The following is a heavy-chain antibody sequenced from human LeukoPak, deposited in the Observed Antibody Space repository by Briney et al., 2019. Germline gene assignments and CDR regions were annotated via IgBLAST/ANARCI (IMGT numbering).Heavy chain of an antibody. Sequence: PSETLSLTCTVSGGSISSYYWSWIRQPPGKGLEWIGYIYYSGSTNYNPSLKSRVTISVDTSKNQFSLKLSSVTAADTAVYYCERDLGSSPSAYYYYYGMDVWGQGTTVTVSS. CDR2: IYYSGST. J-gene: IGHJ6*02. CDR3: ERDLGSSPSAYYYYYGMDV. CDR1: GGSISSYY. V-gene: IGHV4-59*01. D-gene: IGHD6-6*01.